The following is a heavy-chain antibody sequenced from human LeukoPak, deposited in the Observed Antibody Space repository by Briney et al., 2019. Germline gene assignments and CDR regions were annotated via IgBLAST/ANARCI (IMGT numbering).Heavy chain of an antibody. CDR3: ARDGRNYYYYYMDV. CDR1: GGSFSGYY. J-gene: IGHJ6*03. CDR2: INHSGST. V-gene: IGHV4-34*01. D-gene: IGHD1-26*01. Sequence: PSETLSLTCAVYGGSFSGYYWSWIRQPPGKGLEWIGEINHSGSTNYNPSLKSRVTISVDTSKNQFSLKLSSVTAADTAVYYCARDGRNYYYYYMDVWGKGTTVTVSS.